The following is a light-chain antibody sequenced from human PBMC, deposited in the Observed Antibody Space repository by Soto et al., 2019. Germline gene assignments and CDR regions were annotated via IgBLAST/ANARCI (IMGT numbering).Light chain of an antibody. Sequence: EIVLTQSPGNLSLSPGEGATLSCRASQSVSTNFFAWYQQKPGQAPRLLIYGASTRATGIPDRFSGSGSGTDFTLTISKLEPEDFAVYDCQQELGTSWTFGQGTKV. CDR2: GAS. J-gene: IGKJ1*01. CDR3: QQELGTSWT. CDR1: QSVSTNF. V-gene: IGKV3-20*01.